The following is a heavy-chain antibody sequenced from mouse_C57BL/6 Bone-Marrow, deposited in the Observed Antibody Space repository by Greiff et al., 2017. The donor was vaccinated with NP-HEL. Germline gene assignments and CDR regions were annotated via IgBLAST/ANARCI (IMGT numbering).Heavy chain of an antibody. Sequence: QVQLQQSGPGLVQPSQSLSITCTVSGFSLTSYGVHWVRQPPGKGLEWLGVIWSGGSTDYNAAFISRLIISKDNSKSQVFFKMNSLQADDTAIYYCAKRGYYGSSLYAMDYWGQGTSVTVSS. CDR2: IWSGGST. V-gene: IGHV2-4*01. CDR1: GFSLTSYG. J-gene: IGHJ4*01. CDR3: AKRGYYGSSLYAMDY. D-gene: IGHD1-1*01.